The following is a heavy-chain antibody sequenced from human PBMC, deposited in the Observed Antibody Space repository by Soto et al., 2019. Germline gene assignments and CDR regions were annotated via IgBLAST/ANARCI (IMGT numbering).Heavy chain of an antibody. CDR3: ARGRYGSGSNSLDY. CDR2: INSDGSST. D-gene: IGHD3-10*01. CDR1: GFTFSSSW. Sequence: GGSLRLSCAASGFTFSSSWMHWVRQAPGKWLVWVSRINSDGSSTSYADPVKGRFTISRDNAKNTLYLQMNSLRAEDTAVYYCARGRYGSGSNSLDYWGQGTLVTVSS. J-gene: IGHJ4*02. V-gene: IGHV3-74*01.